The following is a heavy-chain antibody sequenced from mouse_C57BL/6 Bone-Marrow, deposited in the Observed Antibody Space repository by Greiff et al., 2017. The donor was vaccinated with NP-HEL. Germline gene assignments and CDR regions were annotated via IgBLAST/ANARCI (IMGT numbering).Heavy chain of an antibody. V-gene: IGHV1-82*01. CDR2: IYPGDGDT. CDR3: SKGDGNLPWFAY. J-gene: IGHJ3*01. D-gene: IGHD2-1*01. Sequence: QVQLQQSGPELVKPGASVKISCKASGYAFSSSWMNWVKQRPGKGLEWIGRIYPGDGDTNYNGKFKGKATLTADKSSSTAYMQLSSLTSEDAAVYFCSKGDGNLPWFAYWGQGTPVTVSA. CDR1: GYAFSSSW.